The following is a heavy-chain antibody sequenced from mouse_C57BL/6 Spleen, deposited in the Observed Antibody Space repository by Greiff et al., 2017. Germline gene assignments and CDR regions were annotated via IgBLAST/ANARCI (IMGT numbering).Heavy chain of an antibody. CDR3: ARAGGNYDAMDY. V-gene: IGHV5-12*01. D-gene: IGHD2-1*01. Sequence: EVHLVESGGGLVQPGGSLKLSCAASGFTFSDYYMYWVRQTPEKRLEWVAYISNGGGSTYYPDTVKGRFTISRDNAKNTLYLQMSRLKSEDTAMYYCARAGGNYDAMDYWGQGTSVTVSS. J-gene: IGHJ4*01. CDR1: GFTFSDYY. CDR2: ISNGGGST.